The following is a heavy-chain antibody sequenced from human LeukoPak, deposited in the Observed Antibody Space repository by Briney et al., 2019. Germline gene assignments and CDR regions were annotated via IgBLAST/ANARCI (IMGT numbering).Heavy chain of an antibody. CDR2: ISGSSSPI. CDR1: GFIFSVYS. J-gene: IGHJ4*01. D-gene: IGHD6-13*01. CDR3: ARDTYSRLDY. V-gene: IGHV3-48*01. Sequence: GGSLRLSCAASGFIFSVYSMTWVRQAPGKGLEWLSYISGSSSPIYYADSVKGRFTISRDNAKNSLYLQMNSLRVEDTAVYYCARDTYSRLDYWGQGTLVTVSS.